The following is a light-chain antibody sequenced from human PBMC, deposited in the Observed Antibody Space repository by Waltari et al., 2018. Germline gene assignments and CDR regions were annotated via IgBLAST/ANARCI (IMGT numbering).Light chain of an antibody. CDR2: AAS. Sequence: LTQSPGILSASPGERVTITCRASQGISTYLAWYQQKPGKAPKLLIYAASTLQSDIPSRFSGSGSGTEFTLTISSLQPEDFATYYCLHLNNFPLSFGGGTKVELK. V-gene: IGKV1-9*01. CDR1: QGISTY. J-gene: IGKJ4*01. CDR3: LHLNNFPLS.